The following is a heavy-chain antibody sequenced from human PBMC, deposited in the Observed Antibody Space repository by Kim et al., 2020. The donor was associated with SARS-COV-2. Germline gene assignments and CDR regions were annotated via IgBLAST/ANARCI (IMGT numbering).Heavy chain of an antibody. CDR3: ARDGYYGSKNYYIVDY. CDR2: INTIYGST. J-gene: IGHJ4*02. Sequence: ASVKVSCKTSGYTFTSYYIHWVRQAPGQGLEWMAIINTIYGSTNRPQKFKGRVTMTRDTSTSTVYMELNSLRSEDAAVYYCARDGYYGSKNYYIVDYWGQGTLVTVSS. CDR1: GYTFTSYY. D-gene: IGHD3-10*01. V-gene: IGHV1-46*01.